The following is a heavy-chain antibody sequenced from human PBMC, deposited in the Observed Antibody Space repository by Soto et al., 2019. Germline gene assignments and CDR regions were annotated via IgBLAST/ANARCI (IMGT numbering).Heavy chain of an antibody. V-gene: IGHV6-1*01. Sequence: SQTLSLTCAISGDSVSSNSVAWNWIRQSPSRDLEWLGRTYYRSKWYNDYGVTVKGRITINPDTSKNQFSLQLNSVTPVDTAVFYCARGKVNTFGIWGQGTMVPVSS. CDR2: TYYRSKWYN. D-gene: IGHD3-22*01. CDR3: ARGKVNTFGI. CDR1: GDSVSSNSVA. J-gene: IGHJ3*02.